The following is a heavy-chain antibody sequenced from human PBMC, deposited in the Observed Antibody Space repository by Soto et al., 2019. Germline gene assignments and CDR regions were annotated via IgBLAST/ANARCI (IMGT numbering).Heavy chain of an antibody. D-gene: IGHD3-22*01. V-gene: IGHV1-46*01. Sequence: QVQLVQSGAEVKKPGASVKVSCKASGYTFTSYYMHWVRQAPGQGLEWMGIINPSGGSTSYAQKFQGRVTMTRDTSTSTVYMELSSLRSGDTAVYYCARERYYYDSSGYYYAYWGQGTLVTVSS. J-gene: IGHJ4*02. CDR1: GYTFTSYY. CDR3: ARERYYYDSSGYYYAY. CDR2: INPSGGST.